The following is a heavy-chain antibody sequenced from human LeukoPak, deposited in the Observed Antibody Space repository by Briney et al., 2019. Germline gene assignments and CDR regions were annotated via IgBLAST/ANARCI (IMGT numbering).Heavy chain of an antibody. CDR1: GFTFSSYG. J-gene: IGHJ4*02. Sequence: GGSLTLSCAASGFTFSSYGLSWVRQAPGEGPEWVASISASGGSTYYADSVKGRFTISRDNSKNTLYLQMNSLRAEDTAVYYCAKDRNYQLPHLLNYWGQGTLVTVSS. CDR3: AKDRNYQLPHLLNY. D-gene: IGHD2-2*01. CDR2: ISASGGST. V-gene: IGHV3-23*01.